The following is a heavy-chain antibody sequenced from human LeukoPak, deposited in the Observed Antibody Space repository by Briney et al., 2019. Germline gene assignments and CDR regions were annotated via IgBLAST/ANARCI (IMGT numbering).Heavy chain of an antibody. V-gene: IGHV3-30*18. CDR1: GFTFSSYG. CDR3: AKEQNSSGWAYYYYYMDV. D-gene: IGHD6-19*01. Sequence: PGGSLRLSCAASGFTFSSYGMHWVRQAPGKGLEWVAVISYDGSNKYYADSVKGRFTISRDNSKNTLYLQMNSLRAEDTAVYYCAKEQNSSGWAYYYYYMDVWGKGTTVTVSS. J-gene: IGHJ6*03. CDR2: ISYDGSNK.